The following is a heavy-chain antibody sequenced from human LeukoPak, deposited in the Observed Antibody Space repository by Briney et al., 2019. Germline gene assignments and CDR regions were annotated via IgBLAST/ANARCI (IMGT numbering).Heavy chain of an antibody. Sequence: GGSLRLSCAASGFTFSSYWMSWVRQAPGKGLEWVANIRQDGNEKYYVDSVKGRFIISRDNAKNSLYLQINSLRAEDTAVYFCATSKLEWLFNFYYWGQGTLVTVSS. CDR1: GFTFSSYW. V-gene: IGHV3-7*03. CDR2: IRQDGNEK. CDR3: ATSKLEWLFNFYY. J-gene: IGHJ4*02. D-gene: IGHD3-3*01.